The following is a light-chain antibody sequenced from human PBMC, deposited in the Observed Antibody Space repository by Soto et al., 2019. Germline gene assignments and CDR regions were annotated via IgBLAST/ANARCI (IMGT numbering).Light chain of an antibody. V-gene: IGKV3-20*01. CDR1: QRVASSH. CDR3: RHYGSSPPYT. CDR2: GAT. Sequence: EIVLTQSPGTLSLSPGESATLSCRASQRVASSHLAGYRQKPGQPPWLLIYGATNTATSITDMFRGSGSGTDFPLTISRLEAEDSAVYYWRHYGSSPPYTFGQGTKLKIK. J-gene: IGKJ2*01.